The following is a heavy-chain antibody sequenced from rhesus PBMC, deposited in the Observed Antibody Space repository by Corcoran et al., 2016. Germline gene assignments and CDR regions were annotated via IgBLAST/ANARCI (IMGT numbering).Heavy chain of an antibody. CDR1: GYSISSNY. CDR2: IYGSRGRT. J-gene: IGHJ4*01. V-gene: IGHV4-147*01. CDR3: ARGAGAHFDY. Sequence: QVQLQESGPGLVKPSETLSLTCAVSGYSISSNYWSWIRQPPGKGLELIGYIYGSRGRTNYNPSRKSRVNISTDTSKNQFSLKLSSVTAADTAVYYCARGAGAHFDYWGQGVLVTVSS. D-gene: IGHD1-1*01.